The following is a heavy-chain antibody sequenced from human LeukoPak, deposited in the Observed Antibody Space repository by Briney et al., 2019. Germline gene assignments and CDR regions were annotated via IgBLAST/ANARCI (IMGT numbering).Heavy chain of an antibody. Sequence: GGSLRLSCAASGFTFSSYSMNWVRQAPGKGLEWVSSISSSSSYIYYADSVKGRFTISRDNAKNSLYLQMNSLRAEDTAVYYCARGAGAYYYDSSGYLDYWGQGTLVTVSS. CDR2: ISSSSSYI. CDR3: ARGAGAYYYDSSGYLDY. D-gene: IGHD3-22*01. J-gene: IGHJ4*02. V-gene: IGHV3-21*01. CDR1: GFTFSSYS.